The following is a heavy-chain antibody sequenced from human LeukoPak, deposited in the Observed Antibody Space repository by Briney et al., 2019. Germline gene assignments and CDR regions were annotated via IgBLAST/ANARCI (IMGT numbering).Heavy chain of an antibody. CDR3: ARAPIYDFWSGNKRYFDY. CDR1: GGTFSSYA. CDR2: IIPIFGTA. D-gene: IGHD3-3*01. J-gene: IGHJ4*02. V-gene: IGHV1-69*05. Sequence: ASVKVSCKASGGTFSSYAISWVRQAPGQGLEWMGGIIPIFGTANYAQKFQGRVTITTDESTSTAYMELSSLRSEDTAVYYCARAPIYDFWSGNKRYFDYWGQGTLVTASS.